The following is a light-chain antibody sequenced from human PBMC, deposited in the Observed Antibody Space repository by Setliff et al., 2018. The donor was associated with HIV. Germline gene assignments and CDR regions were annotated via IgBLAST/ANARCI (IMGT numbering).Light chain of an antibody. CDR3: SSYTGRSTFV. CDR2: DVS. J-gene: IGLJ1*01. CDR1: SSNIGAGFD. V-gene: IGLV1-40*01. Sequence: QSVLTQPPSVSGAPGQRVTISCTGSSSNIGAGFDVHWYQQFPGTAPKLMIYDVSKRPSGVSNRFSGSKSGNTASLTISGLQAEDEADYHCSSYTGRSTFVFGTGTKVTVL.